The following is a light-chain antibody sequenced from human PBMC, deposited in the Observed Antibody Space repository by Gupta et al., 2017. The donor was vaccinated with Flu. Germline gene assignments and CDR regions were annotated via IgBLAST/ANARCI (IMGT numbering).Light chain of an antibody. V-gene: IGKV3-20*01. Sequence: IVLTQSPGTLSLSPGERATLSCRASQSVSSSYLAWYQQKPGQAPGLLIYGASSRATGIPDRFSGSGSGTDFTLIISRLEPEDFAVYYCQQDGSPEVTFGRGTKVDIK. J-gene: IGKJ3*01. CDR3: QQDGSPEVT. CDR1: QSVSSSY. CDR2: GAS.